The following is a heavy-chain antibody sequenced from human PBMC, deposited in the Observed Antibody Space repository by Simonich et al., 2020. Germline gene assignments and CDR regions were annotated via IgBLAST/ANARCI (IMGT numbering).Heavy chain of an antibody. Sequence: QVQLKQWGAGLLKPSETLSLTCAVYGGSFSGYYGSWIRQPPGKGLEWIGEINHSVTPNSNPALKRRVTSSVDTFKNQFSLKLSPVPAAETAVYYCARCGFVNYDILTGYHICFDPWGQGTLVTVSS. CDR3: ARCGFVNYDILTGYHICFDP. V-gene: IGHV4-34*01. J-gene: IGHJ5*02. CDR1: GGSFSGYY. D-gene: IGHD3-9*01. CDR2: INHSVTP.